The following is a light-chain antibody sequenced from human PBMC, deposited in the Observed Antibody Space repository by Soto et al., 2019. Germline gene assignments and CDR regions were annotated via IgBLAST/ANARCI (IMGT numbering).Light chain of an antibody. CDR2: KAS. CDR1: QSISSW. CDR3: QQYNRYPLT. V-gene: IGKV1-5*03. J-gene: IGKJ4*01. Sequence: DIQMTQSPSTLSASVGDRVTITCRASQSISSWLAWYQQKPGKAPKPLIYKASILESGVPSRFSGSGSGTEFTLTISTLQPDDFATYHCQQYNRYPLTFGGGTKVEIK.